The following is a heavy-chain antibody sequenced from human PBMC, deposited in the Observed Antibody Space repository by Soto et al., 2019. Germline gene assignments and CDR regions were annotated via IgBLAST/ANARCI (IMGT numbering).Heavy chain of an antibody. Sequence: PGGSLRLSCAASGFTVSSNYMSWVRQAPGKGLEWVSVIYSGGSTYYADSVKGRFTISRDNSKNTLYLQMNSLRAEDTAVYYCTTDPPGIVVVVAATHRRSNYWGQGTLVTVSS. CDR2: IYSGGST. J-gene: IGHJ4*02. CDR1: GFTVSSNY. CDR3: TTDPPGIVVVVAATHRRSNY. D-gene: IGHD2-15*01. V-gene: IGHV3-66*01.